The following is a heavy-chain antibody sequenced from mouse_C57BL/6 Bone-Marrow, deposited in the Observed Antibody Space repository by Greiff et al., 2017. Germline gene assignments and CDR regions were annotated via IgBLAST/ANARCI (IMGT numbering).Heavy chain of an antibody. Sequence: QVQLQQSGAELAKPGASVKLSCKASGYTFTSYWMHWVKQRPGQGLEWIGYINPSSGYTKYNHKVKDKATLNTNKSSSTAYMQLSSLTYEDSAVYYCARGGPRFAYWGQGTLVTVSA. V-gene: IGHV1-7*01. J-gene: IGHJ3*01. CDR1: GYTFTSYW. D-gene: IGHD3-3*01. CDR2: INPSSGYT. CDR3: ARGGPRFAY.